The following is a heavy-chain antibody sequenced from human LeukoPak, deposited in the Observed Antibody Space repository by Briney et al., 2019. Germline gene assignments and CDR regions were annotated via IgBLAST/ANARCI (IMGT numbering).Heavy chain of an antibody. D-gene: IGHD3-3*01. J-gene: IGHJ4*02. V-gene: IGHV1-2*02. CDR3: ARRHKDFWSGYPIDY. CDR2: VTPDSGGT. Sequence: ASVQVSCKASGYTFTGYYMHWVRQAPGQGLEWMGWVTPDSGGTSYAQKFQGRVTMTRDTSISTAYMELSSLRSDDTAVYYCARRHKDFWSGYPIDYWGQGTLVTVSS. CDR1: GYTFTGYY.